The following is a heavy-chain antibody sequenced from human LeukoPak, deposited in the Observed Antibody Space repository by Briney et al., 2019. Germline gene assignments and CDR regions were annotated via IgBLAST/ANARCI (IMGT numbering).Heavy chain of an antibody. V-gene: IGHV4-38-2*01. CDR3: ASTLRYCTGGTCYAPFDY. D-gene: IGHD2-15*01. CDR1: GYSISSGCY. CDR2: IYHSGTT. J-gene: IGHJ4*02. Sequence: SETLSLTCGVSGYSISSGCYWGWIRQPPGKGLEWIGSIYHSGTTYYNASLKSRLMMSLDTSKNQFSLKLSSVTAADTAVYFCASTLRYCTGGTCYAPFDYWGQGILVTVSS.